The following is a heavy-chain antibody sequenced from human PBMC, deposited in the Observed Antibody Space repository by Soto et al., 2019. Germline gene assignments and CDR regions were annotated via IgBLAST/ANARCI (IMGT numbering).Heavy chain of an antibody. CDR1: GFTFSTYG. Sequence: EVQVLESGGGLVQPGGSLRLSCAASGFTFSTYGMSWVRQAPGKGLEWVSDLSGSGRSTYYTDSVKGRFTISRDNSKKTMYLQMKGLGAEDAAVYYCGKPPLPAVLQGTLGSFDYWGQGTMVNVSS. J-gene: IGHJ3*01. CDR3: GKPPLPAVLQGTLGSFDY. D-gene: IGHD3-10*01. CDR2: LSGSGRST. V-gene: IGHV3-23*01.